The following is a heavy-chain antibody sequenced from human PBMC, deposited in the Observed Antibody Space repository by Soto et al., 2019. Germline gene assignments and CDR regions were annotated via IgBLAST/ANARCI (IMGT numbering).Heavy chain of an antibody. V-gene: IGHV3-21*01. CDR3: ASSVLFRVLIRAFDI. Sequence: GGSLRLSCLASGFTFSTFHMHWVRQAPGKGLEWVSSINGMATFVYYGDSVKGRFTVSKANVKTSMFLQMNSLRVEDTAVYYWASSVLFRVLIRAFDIWGPGTLVTVSS. CDR2: INGMATFV. D-gene: IGHD3-10*01. CDR1: GFTFSTFH. J-gene: IGHJ3*02.